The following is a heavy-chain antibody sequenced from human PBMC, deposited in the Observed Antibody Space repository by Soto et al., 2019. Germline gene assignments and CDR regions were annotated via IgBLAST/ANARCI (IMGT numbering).Heavy chain of an antibody. CDR2: TYYRSKWYN. CDR3: ARSRDIVVVPAAMKVPPLGYGMDV. CDR1: GDSVSSNSAA. V-gene: IGHV6-1*01. J-gene: IGHJ6*02. D-gene: IGHD2-2*01. Sequence: PSQTLSLTCAISGDSVSSNSAAWNWIRQSPSRGLEWLGRTYYRSKWYNDYAVSVKSRITINPDTSKNQFSLQLNSVTPEDTAVYYCARSRDIVVVPAAMKVPPLGYGMDVWGQGTTVTVSS.